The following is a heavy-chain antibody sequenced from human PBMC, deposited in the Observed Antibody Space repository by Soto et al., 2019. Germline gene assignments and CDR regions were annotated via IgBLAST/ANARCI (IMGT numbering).Heavy chain of an antibody. Sequence: EVQLLESGGGLVQPGGSLRLSCAASGLTFSSYAVSWVRQAPGTGLEWVSSISGSGGNTYYADSVRGRFTISRDNSKNTLYLEMNSLRAEDTAIYFCAKSPSSKPAVAGTPLTYSGYYMDGWGKGTTVTVSS. D-gene: IGHD6-19*01. CDR1: GLTFSSYA. CDR3: AKSPSSKPAVAGTPLTYSGYYMDG. J-gene: IGHJ6*03. CDR2: ISGSGGNT. V-gene: IGHV3-23*01.